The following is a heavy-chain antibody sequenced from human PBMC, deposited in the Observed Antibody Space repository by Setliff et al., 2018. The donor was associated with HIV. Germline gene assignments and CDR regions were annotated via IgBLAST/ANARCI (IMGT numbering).Heavy chain of an antibody. CDR3: ARAGAVMTAHFDF. D-gene: IGHD2-21*02. V-gene: IGHV1-2*06. CDR2: INPINGDA. CDR1: GYTFTDEY. J-gene: IGHJ4*02. Sequence: GASVKVSCKASGYTFTDEYIHWIRQAPGQGLEWMGRINPINGDASYAQKYQGRVTLTTDTSTNTAYMELRRLISDDTAVYYCARAGAVMTAHFDFWGQGTLVTVSS.